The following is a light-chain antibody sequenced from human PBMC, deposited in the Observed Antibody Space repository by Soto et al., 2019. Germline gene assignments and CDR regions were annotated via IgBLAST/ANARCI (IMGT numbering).Light chain of an antibody. CDR1: PSVTNF. V-gene: IGKV3-11*01. Sequence: EIVLTQSPATLSFTPGERATLSCGASPSVTNFLAWYQQKPGQATRLLIYGAFNRATGIPARFSGSGSGTDFTLTISSLEPEDSAIYYCQQRNIWPPVTFGQGTRLEIK. J-gene: IGKJ5*01. CDR3: QQRNIWPPVT. CDR2: GAF.